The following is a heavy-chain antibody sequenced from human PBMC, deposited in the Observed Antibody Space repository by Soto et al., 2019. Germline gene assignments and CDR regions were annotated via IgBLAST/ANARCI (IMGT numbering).Heavy chain of an antibody. CDR3: VRDLTGEYGMDV. V-gene: IGHV4-30-2*01. CDR2: IYHSGST. CDR1: GGSISSGGYS. J-gene: IGHJ6*02. Sequence: SETLSLTCAVSGGSISSGGYSWSWIRQPPGKGLEWIGYIYHSGSTYYNPSLKSRVTISVDRSKNQFSLKLSSVTAADTAVYYCVRDLTGEYGMDVWGQGTTVTVSS. D-gene: IGHD7-27*01.